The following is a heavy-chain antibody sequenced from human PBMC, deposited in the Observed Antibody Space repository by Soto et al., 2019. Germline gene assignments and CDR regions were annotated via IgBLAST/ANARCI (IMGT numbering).Heavy chain of an antibody. J-gene: IGHJ6*02. CDR1: GYTFTSYG. D-gene: IGHD1-26*01. CDR3: ASVGATQDTYYYYGMDV. V-gene: IGHV1-46*03. Sequence: ASVKVSCKASGYTFTSYGISWVRQAPGQGLEWMGRINPSSGSTNYAQKFQGRVTMTRDTSTSTAYMELSSLRSEDTAVYYCASVGATQDTYYYYGMDVWGQGTTVTVSS. CDR2: INPSSGST.